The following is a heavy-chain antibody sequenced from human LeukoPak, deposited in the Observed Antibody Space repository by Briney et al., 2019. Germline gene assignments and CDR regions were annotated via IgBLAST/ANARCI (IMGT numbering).Heavy chain of an antibody. V-gene: IGHV3-23*01. CDR2: FSSNGGWT. CDR1: GFTFSSYV. Sequence: PGGSLRLSCAASGFTFSSYVMSWVRQAPGKGLEWVSTFSSNGGWTYYADSVKGRFTISRDNSKNTLYLQMNSLTAEDTALYYCAKDLPYSSNCDGCYFDYWGQGTLVTVSS. CDR3: AKDLPYSSNCDGCYFDY. D-gene: IGHD2-21*01. J-gene: IGHJ4*02.